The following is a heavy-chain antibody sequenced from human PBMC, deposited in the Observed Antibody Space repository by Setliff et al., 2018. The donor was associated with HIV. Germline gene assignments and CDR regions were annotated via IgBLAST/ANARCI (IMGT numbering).Heavy chain of an antibody. CDR1: GGSISSTNYY. V-gene: IGHV4-39*07. CDR3: ARGSHGTSWTDY. D-gene: IGHD6-13*01. Sequence: PSETLSLTCTVSGGSISSTNYYWGWIRQTPGKGLEWIGSIYYSGTTYYNPSLKSRVTMSVDTSTSRLSLKVHSVTAADTAMYYCARGSHGTSWTDYWGQGTQVTVS. J-gene: IGHJ4*02. CDR2: IYYSGTT.